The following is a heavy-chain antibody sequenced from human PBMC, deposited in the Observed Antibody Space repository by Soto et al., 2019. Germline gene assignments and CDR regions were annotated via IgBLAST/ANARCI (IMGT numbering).Heavy chain of an antibody. J-gene: IGHJ4*02. Sequence: VKVSCKASGGTFSSYAISWVRQAPGQGLEWMGGIIPIFGTANYAQKFQGRVTITADESTSTAYMELCSLRSEDTAVYYCASRIAAAGTWFDYWGQGTLVTVSS. CDR3: ASRIAAAGTWFDY. V-gene: IGHV1-69*13. CDR1: GGTFSSYA. D-gene: IGHD6-13*01. CDR2: IIPIFGTA.